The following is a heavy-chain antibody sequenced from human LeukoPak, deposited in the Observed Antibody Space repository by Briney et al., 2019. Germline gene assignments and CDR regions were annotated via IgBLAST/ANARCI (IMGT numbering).Heavy chain of an antibody. CDR3: ARVGREGSSSWFDY. J-gene: IGHJ4*02. Sequence: GASVKVCCKASGGTFSSYDISWVRQAPGQGLEWMGGIIPIFGTANYAQKFQGRVTITADESTSTAYMELSSLRSEDTAVYYCARVGREGSSSWFDYWGQGTLVTLSS. V-gene: IGHV1-69*13. D-gene: IGHD6-13*01. CDR2: IIPIFGTA. CDR1: GGTFSSYD.